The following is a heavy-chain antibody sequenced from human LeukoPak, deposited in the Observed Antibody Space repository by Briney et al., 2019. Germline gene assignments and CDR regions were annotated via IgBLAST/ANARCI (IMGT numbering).Heavy chain of an antibody. J-gene: IGHJ4*02. CDR2: ISAYNGYT. Sequence: APVKVSCKASGYTFTSHAIGWVRQAPGQGLEWMGWISAYNGYTNYAHKLQGRVTMTTDTSTSTAYMELRSLRSDDTAVYYCARDPRPTMTTFYDFWGQGTLVTVSS. D-gene: IGHD4-17*01. CDR3: ARDPRPTMTTFYDF. CDR1: GYTFTSHA. V-gene: IGHV1-18*01.